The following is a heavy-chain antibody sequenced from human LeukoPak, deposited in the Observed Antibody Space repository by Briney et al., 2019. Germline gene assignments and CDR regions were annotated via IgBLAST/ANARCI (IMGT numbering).Heavy chain of an antibody. CDR2: ISAYNGNT. D-gene: IGHD2-15*01. CDR3: ARPSGGSCYGCYYYGMDV. CDR1: GYTFTSYG. J-gene: IGHJ6*02. V-gene: IGHV1-18*01. Sequence: VASVKVSCKASGYTFTSYGISWVRQAPGQGLEWMGWISAYNGNTNYAQKLQGSVTMTTDTSTSTAYMELRSLRSDDTAVYYCARPSGGSCYGCYYYGMDVWGQGTTVTVSS.